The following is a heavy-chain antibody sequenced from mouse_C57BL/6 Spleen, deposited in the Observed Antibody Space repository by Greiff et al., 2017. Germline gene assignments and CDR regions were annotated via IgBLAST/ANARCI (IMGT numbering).Heavy chain of an antibody. CDR2: IWGVGSS. V-gene: IGHV2-6*01. CDR3: ARLTGTGAMDY. CDR1: GFSLTSYG. D-gene: IGHD4-1*01. Sequence: VQPQQSGPGLVAPSQSLSITCTVSGFSLTSYGVDWVRQSPGKGLEWLGVIWGVGSSNYNSALKSRLSICKDNSKSHVVLKMNSLQTDDTAMYYCARLTGTGAMDYWGQGTTLTVSS. J-gene: IGHJ4*01.